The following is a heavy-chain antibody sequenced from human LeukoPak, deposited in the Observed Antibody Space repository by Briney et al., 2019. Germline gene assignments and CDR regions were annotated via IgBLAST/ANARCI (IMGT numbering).Heavy chain of an antibody. CDR2: IYCSGST. Sequence: PSETLSLTCTVSGVSISPYFWSWIRQPPGKGLEWIGYIYCSGSTNYNPSLKSRVTTSVDTSQNQFSLKLLSVTAADTAVYFCARDQGYIPYWGQGILVTVSS. CDR3: ARDQGYIPY. CDR1: GVSISPYF. J-gene: IGHJ4*02. D-gene: IGHD2-2*02. V-gene: IGHV4-59*01.